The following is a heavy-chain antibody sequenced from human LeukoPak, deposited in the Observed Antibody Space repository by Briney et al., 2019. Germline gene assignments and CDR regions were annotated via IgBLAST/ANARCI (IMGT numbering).Heavy chain of an antibody. CDR2: IYYSGTV. CDR1: DGSISGTPYY. V-gene: IGHV4-39*06. Sequence: SETLSLTCTVSDGSISGTPYYWGWFRQPPGKGPEWIGNIYYSGTVYYNPSLKSRVTISVDTSKNQFPLKLSSVTAADTAVYFCARVTRYDNSRNNYYMDVWGKGTTVTVS. J-gene: IGHJ6*03. D-gene: IGHD4-17*01. CDR3: ARVTRYDNSRNNYYMDV.